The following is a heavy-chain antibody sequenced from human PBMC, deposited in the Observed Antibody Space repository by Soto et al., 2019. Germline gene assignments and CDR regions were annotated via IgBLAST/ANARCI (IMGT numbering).Heavy chain of an antibody. CDR2: LYGSGRGM. CDR1: GFTFSDYA. D-gene: IGHD5-12*01. J-gene: IGHJ4*02. CDR3: AKDAVSRDGVWLAHV. Sequence: EVQLLESGGHFVHPGGSLRLSCAASGFTFSDYAMIWIRQVPGKGLQWVSGLYGSGRGMHYAESVKGRFTISRDNSAYAVYLQMNNLRVEDSAIYYCAKDAVSRDGVWLAHVWGQGTVVKVSS. V-gene: IGHV3-23*01.